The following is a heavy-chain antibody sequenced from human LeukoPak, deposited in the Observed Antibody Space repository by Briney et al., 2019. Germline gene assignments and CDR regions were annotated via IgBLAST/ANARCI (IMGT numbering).Heavy chain of an antibody. CDR1: GYSISSGYY. V-gene: IGHV4-38-2*02. D-gene: IGHD3-16*02. CDR3: ARRGRRRMITFGGVIVMFDY. Sequence: PSETLSLTCTVSGYSISSGYYWGWIRQPPGKGLEWIGSIYHSGSTNYNPSLKSRVTISVDTSKNQFSLKLSSVTAADTAVYYCARRGRRRMITFGGVIVMFDYWGQGTLVTVSS. J-gene: IGHJ4*02. CDR2: IYHSGST.